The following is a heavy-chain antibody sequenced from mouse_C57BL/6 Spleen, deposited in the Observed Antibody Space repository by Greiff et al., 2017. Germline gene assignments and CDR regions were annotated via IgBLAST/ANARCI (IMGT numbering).Heavy chain of an antibody. V-gene: IGHV2-2*01. CDR1: GFSFTSYG. CDR2: IWSGGST. CDR3: ATPYSNYAWFAY. Sequence: VQLQQSGPGLVQPSQSLSITCTVSGFSFTSYGVHWVRQSPGKGLEWLGVIWSGGSTDYNAAFISGLSISKDNSKSQVFFKMNSLQADDTAIYYCATPYSNYAWFAYWGKGTLVTVSA. D-gene: IGHD2-5*01. J-gene: IGHJ3*01.